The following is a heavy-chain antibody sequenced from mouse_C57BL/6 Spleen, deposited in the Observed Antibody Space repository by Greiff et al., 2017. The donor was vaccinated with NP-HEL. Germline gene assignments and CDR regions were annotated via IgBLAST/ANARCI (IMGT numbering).Heavy chain of an antibody. Sequence: VQLQQSGPELVKPGASVKISCKASGYSFTSYYMHWVKQSHGNILDWIGYIYPYNGVSSYNQKFKGKATLTVDKSSSTAYMELRSLTSEDSAVYYCARSPVLLRPVEGYFDVWGTGTTVTVSS. CDR3: ARSPVLLRPVEGYFDV. J-gene: IGHJ1*03. CDR1: GYSFTSYY. V-gene: IGHV1-31*01. CDR2: IYPYNGVS. D-gene: IGHD1-1*01.